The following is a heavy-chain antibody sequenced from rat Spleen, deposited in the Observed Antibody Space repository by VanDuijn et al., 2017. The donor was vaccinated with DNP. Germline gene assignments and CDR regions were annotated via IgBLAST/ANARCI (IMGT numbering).Heavy chain of an antibody. CDR2: INYDGGNT. CDR1: GFNFNDYW. Sequence: EVKLVESGGGQVQPGRSLKLSCVASGFNFNDYWMAWVRQAPTKGLEWVASINYDGGNTYYRDSVKGRFTISRDNAKSSLYLQMNSLKSEDTATYYCARAYGSPWYFDYWGQGVMVTVSS. CDR3: ARAYGSPWYFDY. V-gene: IGHV5-20*01. J-gene: IGHJ2*01. D-gene: IGHD1-3*01.